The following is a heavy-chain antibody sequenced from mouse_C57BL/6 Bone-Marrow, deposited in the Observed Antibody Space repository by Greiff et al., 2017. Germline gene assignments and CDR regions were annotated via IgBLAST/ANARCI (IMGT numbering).Heavy chain of an antibody. J-gene: IGHJ3*01. Sequence: QVTLKECGPGILQSSQTLSLTCSFSGFSLSTSGMGVSWIRQPSGKGLEWLAHIYWDDDKRYNPSLKSRLTISKDTSRNQVFLKITSVDTADTATYYCARKDYYGSSYGFAYWGQGTLVTVSA. CDR3: ARKDYYGSSYGFAY. V-gene: IGHV8-12*01. CDR2: IYWDDDK. D-gene: IGHD1-1*01. CDR1: GFSLSTSGMG.